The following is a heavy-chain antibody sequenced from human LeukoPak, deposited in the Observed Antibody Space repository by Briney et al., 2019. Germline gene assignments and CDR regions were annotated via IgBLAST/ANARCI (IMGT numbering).Heavy chain of an antibody. V-gene: IGHV3-30*04. D-gene: IGHD3-9*01. CDR1: GFTFSNVT. J-gene: IGHJ4*02. Sequence: GGSLTLSCAASGFTFSNVTMHWVRQAPGKGLEWVAVIASEESKKDYSDSVKGRFTISRDNSKNTLYLQMNSLRPEDTAVYYCAGSLRYFDWLEDYWGQGTLVTVSS. CDR3: AGSLRYFDWLEDY. CDR2: IASEESKK.